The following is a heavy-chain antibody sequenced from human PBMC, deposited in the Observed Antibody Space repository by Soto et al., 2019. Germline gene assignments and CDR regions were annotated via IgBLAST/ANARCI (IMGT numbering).Heavy chain of an antibody. CDR1: GGTFSSYA. CDR3: ARDLSRYYPSGVVDWFDS. V-gene: IGHV1-69*13. CDR2: SIPIFGAA. J-gene: IGHJ5*01. Sequence: SVKVSCKGSGGTFSSYAISWVRQAPGQGLEWRGGSIPIFGAANSAQKCQGRVTITADEYTSTAYMELSSVRSEDTAVYYCARDLSRYYPSGVVDWFDSWGQGTLVTVSS. D-gene: IGHD3-22*01.